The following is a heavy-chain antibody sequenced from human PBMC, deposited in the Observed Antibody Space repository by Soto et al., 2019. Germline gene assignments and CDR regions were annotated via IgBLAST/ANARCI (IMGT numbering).Heavy chain of an antibody. CDR1: GFTFTSYA. CDR3: AKAWGWFYP. Sequence: EVQLLESGGALVHPGGSLSLSCAASGFTFTSYAMTWVRQAPEKGLEWVSSISASGGTTYYTDSVKGRFTISRDNSKNTLFLQMNSLRAEDPAVYYCAKAWGWFYPWGQGTLVTVSS. CDR2: ISASGGTT. J-gene: IGHJ5*02. V-gene: IGHV3-23*01. D-gene: IGHD3-16*01.